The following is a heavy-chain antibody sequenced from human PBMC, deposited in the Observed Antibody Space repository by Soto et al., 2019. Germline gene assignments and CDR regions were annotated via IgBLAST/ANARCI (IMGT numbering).Heavy chain of an antibody. V-gene: IGHV1-3*01. CDR2: INAGNGNT. CDR1: GYTFTSYA. J-gene: IGHJ6*03. Sequence: ASVKVSCKASGYTFTSYAMHWVRQAPGQRLEWMGWINAGNGNTKYSQKFQGRVTITRDTSASTAYMELSSLRSEDTAVYYCARDGTPITMVRGVINYYYYMDVWGKGTTVTVSS. D-gene: IGHD3-10*01. CDR3: ARDGTPITMVRGVINYYYYMDV.